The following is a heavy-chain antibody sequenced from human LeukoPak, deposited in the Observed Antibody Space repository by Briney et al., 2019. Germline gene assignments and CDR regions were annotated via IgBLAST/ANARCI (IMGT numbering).Heavy chain of an antibody. CDR3: ARGTLLFYYYYMGV. D-gene: IGHD2-15*01. V-gene: IGHV1-2*02. CDR2: INPNSGGA. J-gene: IGHJ6*03. CDR1: GYTFTGYY. Sequence: ASVKVSCRASGYTFTGYYMHWVRQAPGQGLEWMGWINPNSGGANYAQKFQGRVTITTDDSTSTAYMELSSLRSEDPAVYYCARGTLLFYYYYMGVWGKGTTVTVSS.